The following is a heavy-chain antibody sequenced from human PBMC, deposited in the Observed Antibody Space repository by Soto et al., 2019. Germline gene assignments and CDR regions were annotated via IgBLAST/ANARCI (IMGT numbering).Heavy chain of an antibody. Sequence: EVQLVESGGGLVQPGGSLRLSCAASGFTFSSYDMHWVRQATGKGLEWVSAIGTAGDTYYPGSVKGRFTISRENAKNSLYLQMNSLRAGDTAVYYCARGSCDFWSGGGFDYWGQGTLVTVSS. CDR2: IGTAGDT. CDR3: ARGSCDFWSGGGFDY. J-gene: IGHJ4*02. V-gene: IGHV3-13*01. CDR1: GFTFSSYD. D-gene: IGHD3-3*01.